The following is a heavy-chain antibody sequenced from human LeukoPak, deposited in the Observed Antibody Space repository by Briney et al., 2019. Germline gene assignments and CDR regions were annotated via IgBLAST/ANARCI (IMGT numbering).Heavy chain of an antibody. CDR1: GFTFSSYA. D-gene: IGHD3-22*01. J-gene: IGHJ4*02. V-gene: IGHV3-30-3*01. CDR2: ISYDGSNK. CDR3: ARDKSWPRYYYDSSGYDY. Sequence: GGSLRLSCAASGFTFSSYAMHWVRQAPGKGLEWVAVISYDGSNKYYADSVKGRFTISRDNSKNTLYLQMNSLGAEDTAVYYCARDKSWPRYYYDSSGYDYWGQGTLVTVSS.